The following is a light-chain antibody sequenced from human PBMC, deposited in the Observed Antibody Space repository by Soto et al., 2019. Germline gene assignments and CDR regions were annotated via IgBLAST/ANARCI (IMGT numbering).Light chain of an antibody. Sequence: EIVLTQSPATLSLSPGERATLSCRASQSVSSYLAWYQQKPGQAPRLLIYDASNRATGIPARFSGSGSGTDFTLTISSLEPEDCAVYYCQQRSNWPCFGRGTKLEIK. J-gene: IGKJ2*03. CDR2: DAS. CDR3: QQRSNWPC. CDR1: QSVSSY. V-gene: IGKV3-11*01.